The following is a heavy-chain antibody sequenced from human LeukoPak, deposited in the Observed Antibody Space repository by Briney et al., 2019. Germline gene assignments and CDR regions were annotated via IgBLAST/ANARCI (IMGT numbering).Heavy chain of an antibody. CDR3: ARASNYDFWSGYFRYYYYYYMDV. CDR2: IKKDGSEK. V-gene: IGHV3-7*01. CDR1: GFTFSSYW. J-gene: IGHJ6*03. Sequence: PGGSLRLSCTASGFTFSSYWMNWVRQAPGKGLEWVAKIKKDGSEKYYVDSVKGRFTISRDNAKNSLYLQMNSLRAEDTAVYYCARASNYDFWSGYFRYYYYYYMDVWGKGTTVTVSS. D-gene: IGHD3-3*01.